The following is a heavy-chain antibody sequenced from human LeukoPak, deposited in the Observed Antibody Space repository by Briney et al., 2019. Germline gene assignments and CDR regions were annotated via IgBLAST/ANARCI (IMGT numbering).Heavy chain of an antibody. D-gene: IGHD3-10*01. CDR1: GFTFSSYA. J-gene: IGHJ4*02. Sequence: GGSLRLSCAASGFTFSSYAMHWVRQAPGKGLKWVAVISYDGSNKYYADSVKGRFTISRDNSKNTLYLQMNSLRAEDTAAYYCATRRFGELTYWGQGTLVTVSS. CDR2: ISYDGSNK. V-gene: IGHV3-30*04. CDR3: ATRRFGELTY.